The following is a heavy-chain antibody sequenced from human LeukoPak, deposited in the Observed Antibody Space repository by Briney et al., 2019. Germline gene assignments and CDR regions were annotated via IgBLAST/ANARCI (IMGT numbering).Heavy chain of an antibody. CDR3: ARVGESLDYVWGSCRVDY. Sequence: SETLSLTCTVSGGSISDTTYYWGWIRQPPGKGLEWIGSISYSGSMYYNPSLKSRVTMSVDTSKNQFSLKLSSVTAADTAVYFCARVGESLDYVWGSCRVDYWGQGTLVTVSS. J-gene: IGHJ4*02. CDR1: GGSISDTTYY. V-gene: IGHV4-39*07. D-gene: IGHD3-16*02. CDR2: ISYSGSM.